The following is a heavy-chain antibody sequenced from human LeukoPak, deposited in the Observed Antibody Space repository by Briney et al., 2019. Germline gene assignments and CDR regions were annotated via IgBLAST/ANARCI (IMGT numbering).Heavy chain of an antibody. CDR1: GCTFSGYE. Sequence: GGSLRLSWAAAGCTFSGYEMNWVRQAPGKRLEWVSHISTSGVAIHYSDSVKCRFTLSRDNAKSSLYLQMNSLRVEDTAVYYCARDGVPGHTVFDYWGQGTPVTVSS. J-gene: IGHJ4*02. V-gene: IGHV3-48*03. CDR2: ISTSGVAI. CDR3: ARDGVPGHTVFDY. D-gene: IGHD3-10*01.